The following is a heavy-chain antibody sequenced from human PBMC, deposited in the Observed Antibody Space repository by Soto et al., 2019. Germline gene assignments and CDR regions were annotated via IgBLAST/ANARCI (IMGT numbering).Heavy chain of an antibody. CDR1: GYTFTGYY. J-gene: IGHJ6*02. CDR2: INPNSGGT. D-gene: IGHD2-8*01. CDR3: ARVLSTQYYYGMDV. Sequence: GASVKVSCKASGYTFTGYYMHWVRQAPGQGLEWMGWINPNSGGTNYAQKFQGRVTMTRDTSISTAYIELSRLRSDDTAVYYCARVLSTQYYYGMDVWGQGTTVTVSS. V-gene: IGHV1-2*02.